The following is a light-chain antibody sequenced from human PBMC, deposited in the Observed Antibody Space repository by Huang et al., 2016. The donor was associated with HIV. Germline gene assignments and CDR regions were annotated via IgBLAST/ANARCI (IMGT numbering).Light chain of an antibody. CDR3: QQYGSSPYT. CDR1: QSVSSCY. J-gene: IGKJ2*01. V-gene: IGKV3-20*01. CDR2: GAS. Sequence: EIVLTQSPGTLSLSPGERATLSCRASQSVSSCYLAWYQQKPGQAPRLLIYGASSRATGSPDRFSGSGSGTDFTLTISRLEPEDFAVYYCQQYGSSPYTFGQGTKLEIK.